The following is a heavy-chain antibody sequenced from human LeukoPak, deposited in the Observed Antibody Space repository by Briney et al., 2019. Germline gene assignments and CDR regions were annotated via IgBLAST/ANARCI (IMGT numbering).Heavy chain of an antibody. Sequence: GGSLRLSCAASGFTFSSYWMSWVRQAPGKGLEWVANIKQDGSEKYYVDSVKGRFTISRDNAKNSLYLQMNSLRAEDTAVYYCARHSHSSSWYNWFDPWGQGTLVTVSS. D-gene: IGHD6-13*01. CDR2: IKQDGSEK. J-gene: IGHJ5*02. CDR1: GFTFSSYW. CDR3: ARHSHSSSWYNWFDP. V-gene: IGHV3-7*01.